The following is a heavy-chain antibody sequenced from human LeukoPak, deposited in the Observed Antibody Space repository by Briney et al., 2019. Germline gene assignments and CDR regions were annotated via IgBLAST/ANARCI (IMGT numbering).Heavy chain of an antibody. D-gene: IGHD5-24*01. V-gene: IGHV1-46*01. CDR2: ISPSGGST. J-gene: IGHJ5*02. Sequence: RAAVKVSCRAFGYTFTSNYMHWVRQAPGQGPEWMEVISPSGGSTTYAQKFQGRLTLTRDMSASTDYLELSSLRSEDTAVYYCARDNSVRDEAWWFNPWGQGTLVTVSS. CDR1: GYTFTSNY. CDR3: ARDNSVRDEAWWFNP.